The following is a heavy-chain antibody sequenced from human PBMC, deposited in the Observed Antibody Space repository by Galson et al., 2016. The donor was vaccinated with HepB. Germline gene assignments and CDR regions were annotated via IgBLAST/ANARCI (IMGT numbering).Heavy chain of an antibody. J-gene: IGHJ4*02. Sequence: SLRLSCAASGFTFSSYAMSWVRQAPGKGLELVSSISGSGRSTYYADSVKGRYAISRDNSKNTLNLQMNSLRGEDTAVYYCAKDLDIVVVPSAIDYWGQGTLVTVSS. D-gene: IGHD2-2*01. CDR3: AKDLDIVVVPSAIDY. CDR2: ISGSGRST. CDR1: GFTFSSYA. V-gene: IGHV3-23*01.